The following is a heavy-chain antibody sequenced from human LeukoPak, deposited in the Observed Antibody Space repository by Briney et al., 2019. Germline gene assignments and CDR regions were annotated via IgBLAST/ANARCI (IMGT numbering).Heavy chain of an antibody. D-gene: IGHD4-17*01. CDR3: ARVWSYGDYFDY. CDR2: IYYSGST. J-gene: IGHJ4*02. CDR1: GGSISSYY. V-gene: IGHV4-59*01. Sequence: SETLSLTCTVSGGSISSYYWSWIRQPPGKGLEWIGYIYYSGSTNYNPSLRSRVTISVDTSKNQFSLKLSSVTAADTAVYYCARVWSYGDYFDYWGQGTLVTVSS.